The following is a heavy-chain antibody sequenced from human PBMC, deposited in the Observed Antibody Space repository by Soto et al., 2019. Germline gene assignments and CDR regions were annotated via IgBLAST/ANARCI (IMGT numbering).Heavy chain of an antibody. CDR3: AKWHTYYYDSRGFSGVDC. Sequence: GGSLRLSCAASGFTFSSYAMTWVRQAPGKGLEWVSAISGGGGTTYYADSVKGRFTISRDNSKNTLYLQMNSLRAEDTASYFCAKWHTYYYDSRGFSGVDCWGQGTQVTVSS. V-gene: IGHV3-23*01. CDR2: ISGGGGTT. J-gene: IGHJ4*02. CDR1: GFTFSSYA. D-gene: IGHD3-22*01.